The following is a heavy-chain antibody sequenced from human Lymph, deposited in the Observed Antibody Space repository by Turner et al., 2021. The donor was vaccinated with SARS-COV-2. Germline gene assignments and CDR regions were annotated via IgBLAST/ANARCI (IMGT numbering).Heavy chain of an antibody. D-gene: IGHD2-15*01. CDR3: AKDPGYCSGGSCYSRTYFDF. CDR2: ISGDGGGT. J-gene: IGHJ4*02. V-gene: IGHV3-43*02. Sequence: EVQLVESGGGVVQPGGSLRLSCAASGFTLDDYAMHWVRQAPGKGLEGGSLISGDGGGTYYADSVKGRFTISRDNSKNSLSLQMNSLRAEDTALYYCAKDPGYCSGGSCYSRTYFDFWGQGTLVTVSA. CDR1: GFTLDDYA.